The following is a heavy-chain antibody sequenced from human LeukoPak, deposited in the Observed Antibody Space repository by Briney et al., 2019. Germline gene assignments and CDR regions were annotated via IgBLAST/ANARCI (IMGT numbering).Heavy chain of an antibody. J-gene: IGHJ5*02. Sequence: PSETLSLTCAVYGGSFSGYYWSWIRQPPGKGLEWIGEISHSGSTNYNPSLKSRVTISVDTSKNQFSLKLRSVTTADTAVYYCARALLRPWFDPWGQGTLVTVSS. D-gene: IGHD3-16*01. CDR2: ISHSGST. CDR3: ARALLRPWFDP. CDR1: GGSFSGYY. V-gene: IGHV4-34*01.